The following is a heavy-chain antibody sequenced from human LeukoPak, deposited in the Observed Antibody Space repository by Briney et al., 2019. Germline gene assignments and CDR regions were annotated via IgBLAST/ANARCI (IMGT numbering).Heavy chain of an antibody. J-gene: IGHJ6*02. CDR1: GFTFSSYW. V-gene: IGHV3-74*01. D-gene: IGHD3-9*01. Sequence: GGSLRLSCVASGFTFSSYWMHWVRHDPRKGLVWVSRINGDGRNINYADSVRGRFTISRDNAKNTLYLQMNTLRVEDTAVYYCTRDLMDYDVSTGLHHYYMDVWGQGATVTVSS. CDR3: TRDLMDYDVSTGLHHYYMDV. CDR2: INGDGRNI.